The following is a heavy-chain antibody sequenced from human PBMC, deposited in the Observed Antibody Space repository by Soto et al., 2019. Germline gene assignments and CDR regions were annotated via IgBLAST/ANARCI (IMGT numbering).Heavy chain of an antibody. D-gene: IGHD5-12*01. V-gene: IGHV1-18*01. J-gene: IGHJ6*03. Sequence: EASVKVSCKASGYTFTSYGISWVRQAPGQGLEWMGWISAYNGNTNYAQKLQGRVTMTTDTSTSTAYMELRSLRSDDTAVYYCARDLVANSEDYYYYYMDVWGKGTTVTVSS. CDR2: ISAYNGNT. CDR3: ARDLVANSEDYYYYYMDV. CDR1: GYTFTSYG.